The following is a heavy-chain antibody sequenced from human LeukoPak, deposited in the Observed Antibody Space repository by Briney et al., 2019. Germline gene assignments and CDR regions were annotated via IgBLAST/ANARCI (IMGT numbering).Heavy chain of an antibody. CDR2: ITTTSSTT. CDR3: ASGPTPGVAAAADY. D-gene: IGHD6-13*01. CDR1: GFTFSGYS. J-gene: IGHJ4*02. V-gene: IGHV3-48*01. Sequence: GGSLRLSCAASGFTFSGYSMHWVRQAPGKGLEWISCITTTSSTTYYIDSVEGRFTISRDNARNSLYLQMNSLRADDTAVYYCASGPTPGVAAAADYWGQGTLVTVSS.